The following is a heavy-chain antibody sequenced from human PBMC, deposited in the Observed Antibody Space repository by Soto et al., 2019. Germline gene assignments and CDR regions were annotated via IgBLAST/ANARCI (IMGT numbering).Heavy chain of an antibody. V-gene: IGHV4-31*03. Sequence: QVQLQESGPGLVKPSQTLALTCTVSGDSISSDHYYWSWTRQHPGRGLEWIGHIFYSGTTFYNPSLKSRVTISVDTSKTQFSLKLSSVTAADSAVYYCARGLTSLNWFDPWGQGTLVTVSS. CDR2: IFYSGTT. CDR1: GDSISSDHYY. J-gene: IGHJ5*02. CDR3: ARGLTSLNWFDP.